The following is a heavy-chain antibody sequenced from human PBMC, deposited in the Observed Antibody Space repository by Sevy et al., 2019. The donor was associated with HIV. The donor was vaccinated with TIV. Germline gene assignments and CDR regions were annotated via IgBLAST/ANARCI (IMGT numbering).Heavy chain of an antibody. CDR3: ARDAFGLVTTGGKKDGYFQH. CDR1: GFTFSSNW. J-gene: IGHJ1*01. V-gene: IGHV3-74*01. D-gene: IGHD4-17*01. CDR2: INSDGSST. Sequence: GESLKISCAASGFTFSSNWMHWVRQAPGKGLVWVSRINSDGSSTNYADSVKGRFTISRDNAKNTLYLQMNSLRAEDTAVYYCARDAFGLVTTGGKKDGYFQHWGQGALVTVSS.